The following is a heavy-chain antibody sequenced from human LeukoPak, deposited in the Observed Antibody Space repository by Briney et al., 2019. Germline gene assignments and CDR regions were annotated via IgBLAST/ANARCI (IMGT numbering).Heavy chain of an antibody. CDR1: GLTFSTHA. Sequence: GGSLRLSCAASGLTFSTHAMIWVWVRQAPGKGLEWVAHIKQDGSEKHYVDSVEGRFTLSRDDAKNSLYLQMNSLRVDDTAVYYCARGPNYGARVDYLDYWGQGTLVTVSS. J-gene: IGHJ4*02. V-gene: IGHV3-7*01. CDR3: ARGPNYGARVDYLDY. D-gene: IGHD4-17*01. CDR2: IKQDGSEK.